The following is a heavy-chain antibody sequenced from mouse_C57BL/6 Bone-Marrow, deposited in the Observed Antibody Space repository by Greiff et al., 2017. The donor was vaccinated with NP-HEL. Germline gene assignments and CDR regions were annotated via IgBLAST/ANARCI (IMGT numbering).Heavy chain of an antibody. Sequence: QVQLQQSGAELVRPGSSVKLSCKASGYTFTSYWMDWVKQRPGQGLEWIGNIYPSDSETHYNQKFKDKATLTVDKSSSTAYMQLSSLTSEDSAVYYCARRDRPYYGSSYEWYFDVWGTGTTVTVSS. V-gene: IGHV1-61*01. J-gene: IGHJ1*03. CDR2: IYPSDSET. D-gene: IGHD1-1*01. CDR1: GYTFTSYW. CDR3: ARRDRPYYGSSYEWYFDV.